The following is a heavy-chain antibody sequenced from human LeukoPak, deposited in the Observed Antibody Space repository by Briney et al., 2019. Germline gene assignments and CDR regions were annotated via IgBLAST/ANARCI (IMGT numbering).Heavy chain of an antibody. Sequence: ASVKVSCKASEYTFTSYDIHWVRQATGQGLEWMGWMNPNSGNTGYAQKFQGRVTMTRDISMSTAYMELSSLRSDDTAVYYCAGRKRNYAPDYWGQGTLVTVSS. J-gene: IGHJ4*02. D-gene: IGHD3-16*01. CDR3: AGRKRNYAPDY. CDR1: EYTFTSYD. CDR2: MNPNSGNT. V-gene: IGHV1-8*01.